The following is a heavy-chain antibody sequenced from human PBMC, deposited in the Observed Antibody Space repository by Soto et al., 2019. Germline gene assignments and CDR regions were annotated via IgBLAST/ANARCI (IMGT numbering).Heavy chain of an antibody. V-gene: IGHV1-69*06. Sequence: QVQLVQSGAEVKKPGSSVKVSCKASGGTFSSYAISWVRQAPGQGLEWMGGIIPIFGTANYAQKFQGRVTITADKSTSTDYMELSSLRSEDTAVYYCARELNSSGWSGYGAFDIWGQGTMVTVSS. J-gene: IGHJ3*02. CDR2: IIPIFGTA. CDR1: GGTFSSYA. CDR3: ARELNSSGWSGYGAFDI. D-gene: IGHD6-19*01.